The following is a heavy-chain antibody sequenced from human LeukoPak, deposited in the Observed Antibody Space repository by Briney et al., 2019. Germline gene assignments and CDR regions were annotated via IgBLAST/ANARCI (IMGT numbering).Heavy chain of an antibody. CDR3: AKAVGSSGCFSRDAFDI. V-gene: IGHV3-53*01. D-gene: IGHD3-22*01. CDR1: GWTVSRHY. Sequence: GGSLRLSCAASGWTVSRHYMTWVRQAPGKGLEWLSVISTGGSTNYADSVKGRFTISRDNSKNMLYLQMNSLRAEDTTVYYSAKAVGSSGCFSRDAFDIWGQGTMVTVSS. CDR2: ISTGGST. J-gene: IGHJ3*02.